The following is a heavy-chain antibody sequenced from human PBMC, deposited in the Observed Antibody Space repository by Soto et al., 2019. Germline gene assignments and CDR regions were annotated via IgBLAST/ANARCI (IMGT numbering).Heavy chain of an antibody. V-gene: IGHV2-5*02. J-gene: IGHJ4*02. D-gene: IGHD3-10*01. CDR1: GFSLSTSGVG. CDR3: AHGPELWFGEWR. Sequence: QITLKESGPTLVKPTQTLTLTCTFSGFSLSTSGVGVGWIRQPPGKALEWLALIYWDDDKRYSPSLKSRLTITQDTSKNQVVLTMTNMDPVDTATYYCAHGPELWFGEWRWGQGTLVTVSS. CDR2: IYWDDDK.